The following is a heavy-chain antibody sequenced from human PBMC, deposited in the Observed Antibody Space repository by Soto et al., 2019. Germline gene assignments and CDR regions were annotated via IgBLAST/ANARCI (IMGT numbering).Heavy chain of an antibody. V-gene: IGHV4-34*01. D-gene: IGHD5-18*01. J-gene: IGHJ6*02. CDR2: INHSGST. Sequence: SETLSLTCGVSGSSFSAYYWTWIRQPPGKGLEWIGEINHSGSTSYNPSLKSRVTISLDTSKSQFSLKLSSVTAADTAVYYCARIRGYSYGYNYYVMDVWGPGTTVTVSS. CDR1: GSSFSAYY. CDR3: ARIRGYSYGYNYYVMDV.